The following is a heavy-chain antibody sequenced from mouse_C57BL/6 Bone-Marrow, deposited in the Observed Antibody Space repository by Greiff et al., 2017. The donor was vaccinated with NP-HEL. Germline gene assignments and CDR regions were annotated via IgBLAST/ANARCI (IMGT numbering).Heavy chain of an antibody. CDR1: GYTFTSYW. CDR3: AVYYGNYAWFAY. CDR2: IDPNSGGT. V-gene: IGHV1-72*01. Sequence: QVHVKQPGAELVKPGASVKLSCKASGYTFTSYWMHWVKQRPGRGLEWIGRIDPNSGGTKYNEKFKSKATLTVDQPSSTAYMQLSSLTSEDSAVYYCAVYYGNYAWFAYWGQGTLVTVSA. D-gene: IGHD2-1*01. J-gene: IGHJ3*01.